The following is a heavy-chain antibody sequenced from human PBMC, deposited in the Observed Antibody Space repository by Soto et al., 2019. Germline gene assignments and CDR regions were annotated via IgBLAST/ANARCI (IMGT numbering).Heavy chain of an antibody. CDR2: ISGSGGST. CDR1: GFTFSSHA. V-gene: IGHV3-23*01. Sequence: EVQLLESGGALVQPGGSLRLSCAASGFTFSSHAMGWVRQAPGKGLEWVSAISGSGGSTYYAESVKGRFTISRDNSKSTLHLQMNSLTAQDTAVYFCAKMGDSSGYDNFDYWGQGTLVTVSS. J-gene: IGHJ4*02. CDR3: AKMGDSSGYDNFDY. D-gene: IGHD3-22*01.